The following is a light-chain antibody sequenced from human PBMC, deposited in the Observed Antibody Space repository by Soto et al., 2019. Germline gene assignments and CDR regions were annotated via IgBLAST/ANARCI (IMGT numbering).Light chain of an antibody. CDR3: QQRTDWPL. CDR1: QSVGNY. V-gene: IGKV3-11*01. J-gene: IGKJ3*01. CDR2: DAS. Sequence: EIVLTQSPATLSLSPGDRATLSCRASQSVGNYLAWYQHRPGQAPRLLIYDASNRAAGIPARFSGSGSGTDFTLTINSLEPEDFAVYYCQQRTDWPLFGPGTKVDIK.